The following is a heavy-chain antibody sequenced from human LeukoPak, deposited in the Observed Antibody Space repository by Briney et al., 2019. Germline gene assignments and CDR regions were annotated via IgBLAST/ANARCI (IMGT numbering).Heavy chain of an antibody. CDR1: GGSISSYY. Sequence: KTSETLSLTCTVSGGSISSYYWSWIRQPPGKGLEWIGYIYYSGSTNYNPSLKSRVTISVDTSKNQFSLKLSSVTAADTAVYYCARGGTAASRAFDIWGQGTMVTVSS. D-gene: IGHD6-13*01. V-gene: IGHV4-59*01. CDR3: ARGGTAASRAFDI. J-gene: IGHJ3*02. CDR2: IYYSGST.